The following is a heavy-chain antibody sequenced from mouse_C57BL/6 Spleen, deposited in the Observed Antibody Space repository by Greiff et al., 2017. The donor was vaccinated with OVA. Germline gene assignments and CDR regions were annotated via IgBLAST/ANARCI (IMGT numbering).Heavy chain of an antibody. CDR1: GYTFTSYW. D-gene: IGHD2-3*01. J-gene: IGHJ4*01. CDR2: INPSNGGT. CDR3: ARFFYDGFYYYAMDY. Sequence: QVQLQQPGTELVKPGASVKLSCKASGYTFTSYWMHWVKQRPGQGLEWIGNINPSNGGTNYNEKFKSKATLTVDKPSSTAYMQLSSLTSEDSAVYYCARFFYDGFYYYAMDYWGQGTSVTVSS. V-gene: IGHV1-53*01.